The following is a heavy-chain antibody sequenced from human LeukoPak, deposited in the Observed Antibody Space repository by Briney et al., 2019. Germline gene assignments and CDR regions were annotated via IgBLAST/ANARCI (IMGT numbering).Heavy chain of an antibody. CDR2: IYYSGST. CDR1: GGSISSGGYY. J-gene: IGHJ6*02. D-gene: IGHD3-10*01. Sequence: SETLSLTCTVSGGSISSGGYYWSWIRQHPGKGLEWIGYIYYSGSTYHNPSLKSRVTISVDTSKNQFSLKLSSVTAADTAVYYCARGYGSHMDVWGQGTTVTVSS. CDR3: ARGYGSHMDV. V-gene: IGHV4-31*03.